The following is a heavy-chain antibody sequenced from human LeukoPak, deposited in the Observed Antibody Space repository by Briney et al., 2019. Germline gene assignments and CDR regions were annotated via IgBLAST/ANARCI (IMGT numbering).Heavy chain of an antibody. Sequence: SETLSLTCTVSGYSISSGYYWGWIRQPPGKGLEWIGSIYHSGSTYYNPSLKSRVTISVDTSKNQFSLKLSSVTAADTAVYYCARVAGWELLEDKYYYYYYMDVWGKGTTVTVSS. J-gene: IGHJ6*03. V-gene: IGHV4-38-2*02. CDR2: IYHSGST. D-gene: IGHD1-26*01. CDR3: ARVAGWELLEDKYYYYYYMDV. CDR1: GYSISSGYY.